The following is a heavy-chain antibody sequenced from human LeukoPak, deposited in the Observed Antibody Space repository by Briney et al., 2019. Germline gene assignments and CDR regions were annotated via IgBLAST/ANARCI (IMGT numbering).Heavy chain of an antibody. V-gene: IGHV4-34*01. J-gene: IGHJ4*02. D-gene: IGHD3-9*01. CDR1: GGSFSGYY. CDR2: INQSGST. Sequence: PSETLSLTCAVYGGSFSGYYWSWIRQPPGKGLEWIGEINQSGSTNYNPSLKSRVTISVDTSKNQFSLKLSSVTAADTAVYYCARGRYFDWLPHSGYFDYWGQGTLVTVSS. CDR3: ARGRYFDWLPHSGYFDY.